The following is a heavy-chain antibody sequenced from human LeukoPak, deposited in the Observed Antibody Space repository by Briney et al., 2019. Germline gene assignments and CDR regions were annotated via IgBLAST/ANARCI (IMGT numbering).Heavy chain of an antibody. CDR2: ISSSSSYI. CDR1: GFTFSSYS. Sequence: RSGGSLRLSCAASGFTFSSYSMNWVRQAPGKGLEWVSSISSSSSYIYYADSVKGRFTISRDNAKNSLYLQMNSLRAEDTAVYYCARFRIFGRDYFDYWGQGTLVTVSS. J-gene: IGHJ4*02. V-gene: IGHV3-21*01. CDR3: ARFRIFGRDYFDY. D-gene: IGHD3-3*01.